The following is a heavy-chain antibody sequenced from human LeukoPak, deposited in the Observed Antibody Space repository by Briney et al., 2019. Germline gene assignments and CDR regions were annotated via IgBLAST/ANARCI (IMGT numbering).Heavy chain of an antibody. CDR1: GFTFSTYS. D-gene: IGHD3-3*01. CDR3: ASVFGVTRIDY. J-gene: IGHJ4*02. CDR2: ISRTSDPI. V-gene: IGHV3-48*02. Sequence: GGSLRLSCAASGFTFSTYSMNWVRQAPGKGLEWVSYISRTSDPIYYADSVKGRFAISRDNAKNSLYLQMNNLRDEDTAVYHCASVFGVTRIDYWGQGTLVTVS.